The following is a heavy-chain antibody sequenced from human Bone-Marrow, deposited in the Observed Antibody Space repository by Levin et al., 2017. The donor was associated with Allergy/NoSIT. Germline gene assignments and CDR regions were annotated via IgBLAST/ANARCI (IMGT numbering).Heavy chain of an antibody. CDR2: IYYSGST. Sequence: SQTLSLPCTVSGGSIRSGGYYWSWIRQHPGKGLEWIGYIYYSGSTYYNPSLKSRVTISVDTSKNQFSLKLSSVTAADTAVYYCARGPDTFFGRPPLFDYWGQGTLVTVSS. J-gene: IGHJ4*02. D-gene: IGHD3-3*01. CDR3: ARGPDTFFGRPPLFDY. CDR1: GGSIRSGGYY. V-gene: IGHV4-31*03.